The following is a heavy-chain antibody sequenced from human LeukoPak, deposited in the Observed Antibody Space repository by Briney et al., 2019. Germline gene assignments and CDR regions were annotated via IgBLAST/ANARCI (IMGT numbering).Heavy chain of an antibody. CDR3: ARNSAGFGELVVDY. J-gene: IGHJ4*02. D-gene: IGHD3-10*01. Sequence: PGGSLRLSCAASGFTFSSYAMHWIRQAPGKGLEWVAVISYDGSGKYYADSVKGRFTISRDNSKSTLYLQMNSLRPEDTAVYYCARNSAGFGELVVDYWGQGTLVTVSS. V-gene: IGHV3-30*04. CDR2: ISYDGSGK. CDR1: GFTFSSYA.